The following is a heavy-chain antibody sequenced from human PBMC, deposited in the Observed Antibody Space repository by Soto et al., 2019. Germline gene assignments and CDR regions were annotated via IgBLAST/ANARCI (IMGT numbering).Heavy chain of an antibody. J-gene: IGHJ4*02. V-gene: IGHV3-48*02. CDR1: GFTFSDYA. CDR2: ISSSSSTI. CDR3: ASTLQYCTSTSCYPWVRFYY. Sequence: EVQLVESGGGLVQPGGSLRLSCAASGFTFSDYALNWVRQAPGEGLEWISYISSSSSTIYFADSLKGRFTISRDNAKNSLYLQMNSLRDEDTAVYYCASTLQYCTSTSCYPWVRFYYWGQVTLVTVSS. D-gene: IGHD2-2*01.